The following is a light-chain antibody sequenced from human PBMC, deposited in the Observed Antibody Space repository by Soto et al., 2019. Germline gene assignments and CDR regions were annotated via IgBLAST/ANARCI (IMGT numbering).Light chain of an antibody. V-gene: IGLV2-14*01. CDR1: SSDVGGYNY. Sequence: QSVLTQPASVSGSPGQSITISCTGTSSDVGGYNYVSWYQQYPGKAPKLMIYDVTDRPSGVSNRFSGSKSGNTASLTISGLQDEDEADYYCSSYSKSTTLEVFGGGTKLTVL. CDR3: SSYSKSTTLEV. CDR2: DVT. J-gene: IGLJ3*02.